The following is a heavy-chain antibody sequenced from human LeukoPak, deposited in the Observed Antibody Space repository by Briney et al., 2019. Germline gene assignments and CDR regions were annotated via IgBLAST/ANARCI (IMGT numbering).Heavy chain of an antibody. CDR3: ARKRSSSWYTKVAGTSIYNWFDP. J-gene: IGHJ5*02. V-gene: IGHV4-34*01. Sequence: PSETLSLTCAVYGGSFSGYYWSWIRQPPGKGLEWIGEINHSGSTNYNPSLKSRVTISVDTSKNQFSLKLSSVTAADTAVYYCARKRSSSWYTKVAGTSIYNWFDPWGQGTLVTVSS. CDR2: INHSGST. CDR1: GGSFSGYY. D-gene: IGHD6-13*01.